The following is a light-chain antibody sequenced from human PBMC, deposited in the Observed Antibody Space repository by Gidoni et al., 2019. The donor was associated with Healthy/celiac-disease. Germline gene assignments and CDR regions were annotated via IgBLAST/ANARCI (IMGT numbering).Light chain of an antibody. V-gene: IGKV3-20*01. J-gene: IGKJ3*01. CDR3: QQYGSSPRFT. Sequence: EIVLTQSPGTLSLSPGERATLSCRASQSVSSSYLAWYRQKPGQAPRLLIYGASIRATVIPDRFSGSGSGTDFTLTISRLEPEDFAVYYCQQYGSSPRFTFGPGTKVDIK. CDR1: QSVSSSY. CDR2: GAS.